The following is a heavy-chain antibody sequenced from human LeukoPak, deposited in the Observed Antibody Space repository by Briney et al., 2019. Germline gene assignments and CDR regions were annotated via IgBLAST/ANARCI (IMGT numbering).Heavy chain of an antibody. J-gene: IGHJ6*03. Sequence: ASVKVSCKASGYTFTSYGISWVRQAPGQGLEWMGWISAYNGNTNYAQKLQVRVTMTTDTSTSTAYMELRSLRSDDTAVYYCARDGDYYGSGSYDMDVWGKGTTVTVSS. V-gene: IGHV1-18*01. CDR2: ISAYNGNT. D-gene: IGHD3-10*01. CDR1: GYTFTSYG. CDR3: ARDGDYYGSGSYDMDV.